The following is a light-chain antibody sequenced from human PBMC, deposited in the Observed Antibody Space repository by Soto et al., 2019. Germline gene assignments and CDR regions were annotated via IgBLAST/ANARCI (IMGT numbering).Light chain of an antibody. CDR1: QSVSSY. J-gene: IGKJ4*01. Sequence: EIVLTQSPGTLSLSPGERSTLSFRASQSVSSYLAWYQQKPGQAPRLLIYDASNRATGTPARFSGSGSGTDFTLTISSLEPEDFAVYYCQQRSNWLTFGGGTKVDIK. CDR2: DAS. V-gene: IGKV3-11*01. CDR3: QQRSNWLT.